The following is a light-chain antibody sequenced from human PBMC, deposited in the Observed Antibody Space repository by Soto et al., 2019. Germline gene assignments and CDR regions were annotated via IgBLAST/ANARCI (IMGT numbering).Light chain of an antibody. CDR2: DAS. CDR3: HQYYKWALT. J-gene: IGKJ4*01. CDR1: QSAISN. V-gene: IGKV3-15*01. Sequence: EIVMTQSPATLSVSPGERVTLSCRASQSAISNLAWYQQKPGQTPRLLIYDASTRATDIPARFSGSGSGTDFTLTISSLLSEDFAVYYCHQYYKWALTFGGGTKVEIK.